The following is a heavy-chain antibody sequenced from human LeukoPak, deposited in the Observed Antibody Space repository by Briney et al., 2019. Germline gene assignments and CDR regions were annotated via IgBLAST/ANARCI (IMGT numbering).Heavy chain of an antibody. CDR2: IYYSGST. CDR1: GGSISRYY. V-gene: IGHV4-59*01. D-gene: IGHD4-11*01. CDR3: ARDLLDYNNMGCLDP. Sequence: SETLSLTCIVSGGSISRYYWSWIRQPPGKGLEWIGYIYYSGSTIYNPSLKSRVTISVDTSKNQFSLHLSSVTAADTAVYYCARDLLDYNNMGCLDPWGQGTLVTVSS. J-gene: IGHJ5*02.